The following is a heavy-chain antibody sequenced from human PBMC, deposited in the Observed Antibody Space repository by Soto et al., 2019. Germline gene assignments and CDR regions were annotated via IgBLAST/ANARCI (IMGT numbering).Heavy chain of an antibody. V-gene: IGHV1-18*01. CDR3: VRDRNTAMENSSYYYFGMDV. J-gene: IGHJ6*02. CDR1: GYTFTSYG. CDR2: INTYNGNR. D-gene: IGHD5-18*01. Sequence: ASVKVSCKASGYTFTSYGISWVRQAPGQGLEWMGWINTYNGNRNYEQKVQGRVTMTTDTSTSTVYMELRSLRSDDTAIYFCVRDRNTAMENSSYYYFGMDVFGQRTTVAVSS.